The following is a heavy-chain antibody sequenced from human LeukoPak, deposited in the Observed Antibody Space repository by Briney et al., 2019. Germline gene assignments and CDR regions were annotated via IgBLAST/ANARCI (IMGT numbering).Heavy chain of an antibody. CDR2: INSDGSST. J-gene: IGHJ3*02. D-gene: IGHD5-12*01. V-gene: IGHV3-74*01. CDR1: GFTFSSYW. Sequence: PGGSLRLSCAASGFTFSSYWMHWGRQAPGKGLVWVSRINSDGSSTTYADSVKGRFTISRDNAKNTLYLQMNSLSADDTAVYHCATSKIIVATILGPRDAFDIWGQGTMVTVSS. CDR3: ATSKIIVATILGPRDAFDI.